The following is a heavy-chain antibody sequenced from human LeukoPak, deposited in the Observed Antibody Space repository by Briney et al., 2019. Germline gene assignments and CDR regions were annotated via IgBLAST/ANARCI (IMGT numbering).Heavy chain of an antibody. V-gene: IGHV1-46*03. CDR3: AYSSGWYELGY. CDR1: GYTFTSYY. CDR2: INPSGGST. J-gene: IGHJ4*02. Sequence: ASVKVSCKAFGYTFTSYYMHWVRQAPGQGLEWMGIINPSGGSTSYAQKFQGRVTITRDTSASTAYMELSSLRSEDTAVYYCAYSSGWYELGYWGQETLVTVSS. D-gene: IGHD6-19*01.